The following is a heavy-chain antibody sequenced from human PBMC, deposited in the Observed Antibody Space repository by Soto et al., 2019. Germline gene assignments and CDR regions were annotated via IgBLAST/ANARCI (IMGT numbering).Heavy chain of an antibody. CDR1: GGTFNNYG. D-gene: IGHD3-9*01. CDR2: IIPMIRRT. Sequence: QVQLVQSGAEVKKPVSSVKVSCKASGGTFNNYGMGWVRQAPGQGLEWMGGIIPMIRRTNYAQKFQGRVTLTSDASRSTAYMELRRLRSEDTAVYYCASWDYDVLTGYSYDDWGQGTLVTVSS. V-gene: IGHV1-69*01. CDR3: ASWDYDVLTGYSYDD. J-gene: IGHJ4*02.